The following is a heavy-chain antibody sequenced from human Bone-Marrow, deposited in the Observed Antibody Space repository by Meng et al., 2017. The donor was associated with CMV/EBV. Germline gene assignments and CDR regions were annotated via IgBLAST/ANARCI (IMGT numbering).Heavy chain of an antibody. Sequence: GESLKISCAASGFTFSAFAMHWARQAPGKGLESVAVISDDENIKYYADSVKGRFTISRDNSESTLYLQMNSLRPEETAVYYCAKDLLLFGGPNAYFDYWGQGTAVTVSS. CDR3: AKDLLLFGGPNAYFDY. V-gene: IGHV3-30*04. J-gene: IGHJ4*02. D-gene: IGHD3-16*01. CDR1: GFTFSAFA. CDR2: ISDDENIK.